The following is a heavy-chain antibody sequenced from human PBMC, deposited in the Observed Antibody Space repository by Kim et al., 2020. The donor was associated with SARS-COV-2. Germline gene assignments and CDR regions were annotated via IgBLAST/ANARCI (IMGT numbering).Heavy chain of an antibody. D-gene: IGHD2-8*01. CDR3: ARWGPVSNLPYYYYGMDV. V-gene: IGHV3-66*01. CDR1: GFTVRSNY. CDR2: IYSGGST. Sequence: GGSLRLSCAASGFTVRSNYMSWVRQAPGKGLEWVSVIYSGGSTYYADSVKGRFTISRDNSKNTLYLQMNSLRAEDTAVYYCARWGPVSNLPYYYYGMDVWGQGTTVTVSS. J-gene: IGHJ6*02.